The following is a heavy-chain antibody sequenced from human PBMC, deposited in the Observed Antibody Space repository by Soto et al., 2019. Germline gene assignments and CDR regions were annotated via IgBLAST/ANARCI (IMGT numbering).Heavy chain of an antibody. D-gene: IGHD6-13*01. CDR1: GYTFTSYG. V-gene: IGHV1-3*01. CDR3: VRRHVSATGIDWFDP. J-gene: IGHJ5*02. Sequence: ASVKVSCKASGYTFTSYGIHWVRQAPGQRLEWMGWINAANGDTKYSPKFQGRVTITRDTSARTAYMELSSLRSEDTAVYYCVRRHVSATGIDWFDPWGQGTLVTVS. CDR2: INAANGDT.